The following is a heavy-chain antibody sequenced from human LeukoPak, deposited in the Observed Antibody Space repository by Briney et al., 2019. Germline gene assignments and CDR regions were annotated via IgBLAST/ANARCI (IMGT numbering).Heavy chain of an antibody. CDR1: GFTVSSTY. D-gene: IGHD2-15*01. CDR2: IYKGGNT. J-gene: IGHJ4*02. V-gene: IGHV3-53*01. Sequence: GGSLRLSCAASGFTVSSTYVSWDRQAPGKGLEWVSVIYKGGNTYYIDSVKGRFTISRDTSKNTLYLQMNSLRAEDTAVYYCASRHCSGGGCYFAGADPFDYWGQGTLVTVSS. CDR3: ASRHCSGGGCYFAGADPFDY.